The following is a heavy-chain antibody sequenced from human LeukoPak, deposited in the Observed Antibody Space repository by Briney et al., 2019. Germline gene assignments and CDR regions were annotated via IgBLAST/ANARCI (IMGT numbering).Heavy chain of an antibody. J-gene: IGHJ4*02. CDR2: VSADGTER. D-gene: IGHD3-22*01. V-gene: IGHV3-30*18. Sequence: HPGGSLRLSCAASGFTFSSYGMHWVRQAPGRGLEWVAVVSADGTERHYADSVKGRFTISRDNAKNTLFLQMNSLKTEDTAVYYCAKGSSAYGHPTSPLFDFWGQGTLVTVSS. CDR3: AKGSSAYGHPTSPLFDF. CDR1: GFTFSSYG.